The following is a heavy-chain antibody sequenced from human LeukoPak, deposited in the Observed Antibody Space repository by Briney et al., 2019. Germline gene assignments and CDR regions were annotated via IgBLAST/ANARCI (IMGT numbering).Heavy chain of an antibody. CDR3: SRYDLRGAFDI. CDR1: GLTVTSNY. CDR2: LYSDGST. Sequence: GGSLRLSCAASGLTVTSNYMTWVRQAPGKGLEWVSVLYSDGSTYYADSVKGRFTFSRDNSNNKLYLQMNSLRAEGTAVYYCSRYDLRGAFDIWGQGTVVTVSS. J-gene: IGHJ3*02. D-gene: IGHD4-17*01. V-gene: IGHV3-53*01.